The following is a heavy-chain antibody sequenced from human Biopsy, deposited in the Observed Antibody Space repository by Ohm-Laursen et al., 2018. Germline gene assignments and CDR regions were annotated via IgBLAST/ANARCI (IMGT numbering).Heavy chain of an antibody. V-gene: IGHV4-59*01. CDR1: GGFIGSFF. Sequence: GTLSLTCTVSGGFIGSFFWSWIRQPPGKGLEWIGYIYYSGSTNYNPSLRSRVTISVDRSKNQFSLELSSVTAADTAVYYCARVGAGAPSIDYFDYWGQGALVTVSS. D-gene: IGHD1-26*01. CDR3: ARVGAGAPSIDYFDY. CDR2: IYYSGST. J-gene: IGHJ4*02.